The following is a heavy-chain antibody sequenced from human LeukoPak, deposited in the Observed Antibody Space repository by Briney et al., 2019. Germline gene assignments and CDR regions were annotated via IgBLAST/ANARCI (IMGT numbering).Heavy chain of an antibody. J-gene: IGHJ4*02. Sequence: GGSLRLSCAASGFTFSSYSMNWIRHAPGEGLEWVSSISSKSTYIYYADSVKGRFTISRDNAKSSLYLQMNSLRAEDTAIYYCARIHIAVAGITDYWGQGTLVTVSS. CDR2: ISSKSTYI. CDR3: ARIHIAVAGITDY. D-gene: IGHD6-19*01. CDR1: GFTFSSYS. V-gene: IGHV3-21*01.